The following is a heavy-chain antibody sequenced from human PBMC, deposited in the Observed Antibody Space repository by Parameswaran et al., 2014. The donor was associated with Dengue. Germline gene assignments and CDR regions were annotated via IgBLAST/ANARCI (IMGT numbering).Heavy chain of an antibody. J-gene: IGHJ6*03. D-gene: IGHD3-16*02. CDR3: ARDLSIMITFGELSSCFCNHMDV. Sequence: WIRQPPGKGLEWVSVIYGGGSKYCADSVKGRFNISRHNCKNTLYLQMNSLRGEDTAVKYCARDLSIMITFGELSSCFCNHMDVWGKGTTVTVSS. V-gene: IGHV3-66*01. CDR2: IYGGGSK.